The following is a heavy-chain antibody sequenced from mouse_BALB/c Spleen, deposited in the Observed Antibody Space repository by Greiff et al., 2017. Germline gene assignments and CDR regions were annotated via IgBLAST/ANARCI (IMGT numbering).Heavy chain of an antibody. J-gene: IGHJ4*01. V-gene: IGHV1-87*01. D-gene: IGHD2-3*01. Sequence: QVQLKESGAELARPGASVKLSCKASGYTFTSYWMQWVKQRPGQGLEWIGAIYPGDGDTRYTKKFKGKATLTADKSSSTAYMQLSSLASEDSAVYYCARWIMDYWGQGTSVTVSS. CDR2: IYPGDGDT. CDR3: ARWIMDY. CDR1: GYTFTSYW.